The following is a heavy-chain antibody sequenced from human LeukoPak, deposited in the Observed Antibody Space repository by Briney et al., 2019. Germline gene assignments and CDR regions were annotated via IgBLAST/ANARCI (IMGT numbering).Heavy chain of an antibody. V-gene: IGHV3-49*04. J-gene: IGHJ4*02. CDR3: TRGSHYDSSPFEY. D-gene: IGHD3-22*01. Sequence: GGSLRLSCTASGFTFGDYAMSWVRQAPGKGLEWVGFIRSKAYGGTTEYAASVKGRFTISRDDSKSIAYLQMNSLKTEDTAVYYCTRGSHYDSSPFEYWGQGTLVTVSS. CDR1: GFTFGDYA. CDR2: IRSKAYGGTT.